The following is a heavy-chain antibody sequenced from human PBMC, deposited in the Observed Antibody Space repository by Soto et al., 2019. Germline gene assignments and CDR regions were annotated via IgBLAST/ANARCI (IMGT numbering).Heavy chain of an antibody. D-gene: IGHD2-21*01. J-gene: IGHJ4*02. Sequence: VQLVQSGSEVKKPGSSVKVSCKASGDTSTTYVVSWVRQAPGNGLEWMGGINPMPRTAKYAEKYSGRVPITADEATKTVYLDLTTLRFEDTAVYFCVRGTYCGASCYFAREYWGQGTLVAVSS. CDR2: INPMPRTA. CDR1: GDTSTTYV. CDR3: VRGTYCGASCYFAREY. V-gene: IGHV1-69*01.